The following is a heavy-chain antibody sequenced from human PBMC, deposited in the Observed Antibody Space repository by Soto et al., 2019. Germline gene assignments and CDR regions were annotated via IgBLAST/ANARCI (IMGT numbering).Heavy chain of an antibody. Sequence: SETLSLTCTVSGSSISSYYWRWIRQPPGKGLEWIGYIYYSGSTNYNPSLKSRVTITVDTSKNQFSLKLSSVTAAYTAVYYCAREGGRGYDPTPYGMDVWGQGTTVTVS. D-gene: IGHD5-12*01. CDR1: GSSISSYY. V-gene: IGHV4-59*01. CDR2: IYYSGST. CDR3: AREGGRGYDPTPYGMDV. J-gene: IGHJ6*02.